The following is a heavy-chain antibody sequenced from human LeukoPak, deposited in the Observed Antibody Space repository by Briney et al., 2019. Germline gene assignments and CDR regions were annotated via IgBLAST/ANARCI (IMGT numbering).Heavy chain of an antibody. CDR3: FGSGSGGFDI. J-gene: IGHJ3*02. Sequence: ASVKVSCKASGYTFTGHYMHWVRQAPGQGLEWVGWINPNSGGTNYAQSFRGRVTMTRDTSISTAYMELYSLRSDDTAVYYCFGSGSGGFDIWGQGTMVTVSS. CDR2: INPNSGGT. V-gene: IGHV1-2*02. CDR1: GYTFTGHY. D-gene: IGHD3-10*01.